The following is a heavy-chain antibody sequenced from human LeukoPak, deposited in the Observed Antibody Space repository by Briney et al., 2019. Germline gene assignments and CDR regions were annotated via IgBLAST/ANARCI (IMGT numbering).Heavy chain of an antibody. V-gene: IGHV3-23*01. D-gene: IGHD3-16*01. CDR1: GFTFRSYA. Sequence: GGSLRHSYVASGFTFRSYAMCWVGQAPPRGRAGVSSLRGDGETFYADSLKGRFTLSREESRSAVFLHLNNLRVEDTALYYCAKASLVSSADAVLWGQGIVVTVS. CDR3: AKASLVSSADAVL. CDR2: LRGDGET. J-gene: IGHJ4*02.